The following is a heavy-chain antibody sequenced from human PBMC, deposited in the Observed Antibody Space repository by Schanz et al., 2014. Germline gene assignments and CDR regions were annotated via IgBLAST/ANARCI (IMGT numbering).Heavy chain of an antibody. CDR2: VCYDGSKK. Sequence: HVQLVESGGGVVQPGGSLRLSCAASGFTFSAFGMHWVRQAPGKGLDWVAVVCYDGSKKYYADSVKGRFTTSRDNSKNTMYLQMNSLRAEDTAVYYCVKDLQRELLRDDHYYGMDVWGQGTTVTVSS. J-gene: IGHJ6*02. V-gene: IGHV3-33*06. CDR1: GFTFSAFG. D-gene: IGHD1-26*01. CDR3: VKDLQRELLRDDHYYGMDV.